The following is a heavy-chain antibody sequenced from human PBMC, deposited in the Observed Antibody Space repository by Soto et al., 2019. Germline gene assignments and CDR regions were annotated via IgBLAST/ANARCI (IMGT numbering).Heavy chain of an antibody. V-gene: IGHV3-30-3*01. CDR2: ISYDGSNK. J-gene: IGHJ4*02. D-gene: IGHD3-22*01. Sequence: QVQLVESGGGVVQPGRSLRLSCAASGFTFSSYAMHWVRQAPGKGLEWVAVISYDGSNKYYADSVKGRFTISRDNSKNTLYLQMNSLRAEDTAVYYCARVGRPFYDSSGPHLGYFDYWGQGTLVTVSS. CDR1: GFTFSSYA. CDR3: ARVGRPFYDSSGPHLGYFDY.